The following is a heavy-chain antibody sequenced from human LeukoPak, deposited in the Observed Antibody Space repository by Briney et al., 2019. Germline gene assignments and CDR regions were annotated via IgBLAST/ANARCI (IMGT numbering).Heavy chain of an antibody. D-gene: IGHD3-10*01. CDR1: GYSISSGYY. CDR3: ARGTMVRGVPDAFDI. CDR2: IYHSGST. Sequence: SETLSLTRTVSGYSISSGYYWGWIRPPPGKGLEWIGSIYHSGSTYYNPSLKSRVTISVDTSKNQFSLKLSSVTAADTAVYYCARGTMVRGVPDAFDIWGEGAMVTVSS. J-gene: IGHJ3*02. V-gene: IGHV4-38-2*02.